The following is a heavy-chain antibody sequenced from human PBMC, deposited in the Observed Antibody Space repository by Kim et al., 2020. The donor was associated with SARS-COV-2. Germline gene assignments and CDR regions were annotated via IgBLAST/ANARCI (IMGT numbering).Heavy chain of an antibody. Sequence: SVKVSCKASGDTFSSYAISWVRQAPGQGLEWMGGIIPIFGTANYAQKFQGRVTITADESTSTAYMELSSLRSEDTAVYYCARMGELVSTQHYYYYYGMDVWGQGTTVTVSS. J-gene: IGHJ6*02. V-gene: IGHV1-69*13. D-gene: IGHD1-7*01. CDR3: ARMGELVSTQHYYYYYGMDV. CDR1: GDTFSSYA. CDR2: IIPIFGTA.